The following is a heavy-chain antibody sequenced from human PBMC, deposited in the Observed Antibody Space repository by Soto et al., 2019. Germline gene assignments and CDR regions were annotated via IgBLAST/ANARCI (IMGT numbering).Heavy chain of an antibody. V-gene: IGHV5-51*01. J-gene: IGHJ6*02. CDR3: AASIFSYGMDV. Sequence: PGESLKISCKGSGYTFTNYWIGWVSQMPGKGLEWMGIIYPGDSDTKYNPSFQGQVTISADKSITTTDLQWSSLKASDTAIYYCAASIFSYGMDVWGQGTTVTVAS. CDR2: IYPGDSDT. CDR1: GYTFTNYW.